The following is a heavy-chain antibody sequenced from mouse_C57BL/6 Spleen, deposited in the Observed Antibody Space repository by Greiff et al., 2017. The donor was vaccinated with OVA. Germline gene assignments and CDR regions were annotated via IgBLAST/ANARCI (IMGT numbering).Heavy chain of an antibody. CDR1: GFTFSDYG. J-gene: IGHJ3*01. D-gene: IGHD2-4*01. Sequence: EVQRVESGGGLVKPGGSLKLSCAASGFTFSDYGMHWVRQAPEKGLEWVAYISSGSSTIYYADTVKGRFTISRDNAKNTLFLQMTSLRSEDTAMYYCAREDDYKGFAYWGQGTLVTVSA. CDR3: AREDDYKGFAY. CDR2: ISSGSSTI. V-gene: IGHV5-17*01.